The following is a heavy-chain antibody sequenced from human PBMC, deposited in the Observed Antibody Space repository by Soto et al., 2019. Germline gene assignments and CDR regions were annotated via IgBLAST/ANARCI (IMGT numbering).Heavy chain of an antibody. CDR3: GGGRGSGYPVDV. V-gene: IGHV1-18*04. CDR1: GYTFTSYG. J-gene: IGHJ6*02. CDR2: ISAYNGNT. D-gene: IGHD3-3*01. Sequence: QVQLVQSGAEVKKPGASVKVSCKASGYTFTSYGISWVRQAPGQGLEWMGWISAYNGNTNYAQKLQGRVTMTTDTSTNTAYRGLRGLSSADTAVSYCGGGRGSGYPVDVWGQGTPVTVA.